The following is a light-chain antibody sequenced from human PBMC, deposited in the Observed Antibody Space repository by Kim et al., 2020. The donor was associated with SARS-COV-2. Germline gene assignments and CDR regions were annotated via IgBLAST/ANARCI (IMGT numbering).Light chain of an antibody. CDR1: QNFSSW. CDR2: DAS. Sequence: SPCVGDRGPLTCRTKQNFSSWLAWYQQKPGKAPKLLIYDASSLESGVPSRFSGSGSGTEFTLTLSRLQPDDFATYFCQQYNSYPLTLGGGTKGDFK. J-gene: IGKJ4*01. V-gene: IGKV1-5*01. CDR3: QQYNSYPLT.